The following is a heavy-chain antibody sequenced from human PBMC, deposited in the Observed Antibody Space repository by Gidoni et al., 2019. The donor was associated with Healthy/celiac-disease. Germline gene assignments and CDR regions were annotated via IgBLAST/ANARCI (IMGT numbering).Heavy chain of an antibody. CDR1: GGSVSSGSYY. CDR3: AREGRSPVGATQY. CDR2: IYYSGST. D-gene: IGHD1-26*01. V-gene: IGHV4-61*01. Sequence: QVQLQESGPGLVKPSETLSLSCTVSGGSVSSGSYYWSWIRQPPGKGLEWIGYIYYSGSTNYNPSLKSRVTISVDTSKNQFSLKLSSVTAADTAVYYCAREGRSPVGATQYWGQGTLVTVSS. J-gene: IGHJ4*02.